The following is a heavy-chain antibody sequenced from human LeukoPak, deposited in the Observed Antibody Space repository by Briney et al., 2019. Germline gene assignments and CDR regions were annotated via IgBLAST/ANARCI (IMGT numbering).Heavy chain of an antibody. J-gene: IGHJ4*02. CDR3: AKGSSSSLDY. Sequence: PGGSLRLSCAASGFTFDDYTMHWVRQAPGKGLEWVSLISWDGGSTYYADSVKGRFTISRDNSKNSLYLQMNSLRTEDTALYYCAKGSSSSLDYWGQGTLVTVSS. V-gene: IGHV3-43*01. D-gene: IGHD6-6*01. CDR2: ISWDGGST. CDR1: GFTFDDYT.